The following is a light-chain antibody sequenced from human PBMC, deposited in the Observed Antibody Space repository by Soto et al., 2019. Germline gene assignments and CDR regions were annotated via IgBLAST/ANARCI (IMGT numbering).Light chain of an antibody. J-gene: IGKJ2*01. CDR1: QSVSNNY. V-gene: IGKV3-20*01. CDR3: QQYGSSPPYT. CDR2: GSS. Sequence: EVVLTQSPGTLSLSPGERATLSCRASQSVSNNYVAWYQQKPGQAPRLLLFGSSDRATGIPDRFRGSGSGTDFTLTISRLEPEDFAVYYCQQYGSSPPYTFGQGTKLEIK.